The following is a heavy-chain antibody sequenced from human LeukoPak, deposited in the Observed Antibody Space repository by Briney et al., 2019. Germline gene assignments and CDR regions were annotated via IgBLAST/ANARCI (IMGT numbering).Heavy chain of an antibody. Sequence: PGGSLRLSCAASGFTFSSYAMSWVRQAPGKGLEWVSSISSSSSYIYYADSVKGRFTISRDNAKNSLYLQMNSLRAEDTAVYYCARDYDVVVPPDYWGQGTLVTVSS. CDR2: ISSSSSYI. CDR3: ARDYDVVVPPDY. V-gene: IGHV3-21*01. J-gene: IGHJ4*02. D-gene: IGHD2-2*01. CDR1: GFTFSSYA.